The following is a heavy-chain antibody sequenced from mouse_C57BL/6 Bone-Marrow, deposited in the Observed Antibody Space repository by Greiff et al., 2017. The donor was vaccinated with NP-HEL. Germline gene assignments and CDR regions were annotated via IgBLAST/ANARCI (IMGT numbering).Heavy chain of an antibody. CDR1: GFTFSSYA. D-gene: IGHD1-1*02. Sequence: EVMLVESGGGLVKPGGSLKLSCAASGFTFSSYAMSWVRQTPEKRLEWVATISDGGSYTYYPDNVKGRFTISRDNAKNKLYLQMSHLKSEDTAMYYCARDGDYPDYWGQGTTLTVSS. V-gene: IGHV5-4*01. CDR3: ARDGDYPDY. J-gene: IGHJ2*01. CDR2: ISDGGSYT.